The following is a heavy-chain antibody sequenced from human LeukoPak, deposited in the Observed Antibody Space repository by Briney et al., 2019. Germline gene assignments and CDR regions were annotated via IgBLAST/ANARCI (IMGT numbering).Heavy chain of an antibody. V-gene: IGHV4-59*01. CDR1: GGSFGTYY. Sequence: SETLSLTCPVSGGSFGTYYWSWIRQPPGKGLEWIGYINYSGSTSYNPSIKSRVTISVDQSKIQFSRKWSFVTAAERAVYCSTIGINGGLGEAPAYWSQGTLVTVSS. J-gene: IGHJ4*02. CDR2: INYSGST. CDR3: TIGINGGLGEAPAY. D-gene: IGHD3-10*01.